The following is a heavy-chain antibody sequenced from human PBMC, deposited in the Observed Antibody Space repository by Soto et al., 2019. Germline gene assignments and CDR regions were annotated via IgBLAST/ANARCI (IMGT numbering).Heavy chain of an antibody. Sequence: GGSLRLSCAASGFTFSSYAMHWVRQAPGKGLEWVAVISYDGSNKYYADSVKGRFTISRDNSKNTLYLQMNSLRAEDTAVYYCARDWSEYYYDSSGAAGYFDYWGQGTLVTVSS. CDR1: GFTFSSYA. V-gene: IGHV3-30-3*01. CDR3: ARDWSEYYYDSSGAAGYFDY. J-gene: IGHJ4*02. CDR2: ISYDGSNK. D-gene: IGHD3-22*01.